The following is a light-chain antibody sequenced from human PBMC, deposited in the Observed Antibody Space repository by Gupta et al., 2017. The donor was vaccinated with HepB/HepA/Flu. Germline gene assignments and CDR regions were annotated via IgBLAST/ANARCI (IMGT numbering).Light chain of an antibody. CDR3: QQYNNWPTWT. J-gene: IGKJ1*01. CDR2: GAS. CDR1: QSVSSN. V-gene: IGKV3-15*01. Sequence: DIVMTQSPATLSVSPGERATLSCRASQSVSSNLAWYQRKPGQAPRLLIHGASTRATGIPARFSGSGSGTEFTLTITSLQSEDFAVYYCQQYNNWPTWTFGQGTKVEIK.